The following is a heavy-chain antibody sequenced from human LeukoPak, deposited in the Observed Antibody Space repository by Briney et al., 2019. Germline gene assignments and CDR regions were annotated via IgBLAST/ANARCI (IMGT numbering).Heavy chain of an antibody. CDR1: GGSISSYY. Sequence: SETLSLTCTVSGGSISSYYWSWIRQPAGKGLEWIGRIYTSGSTNYNPSLKSRVTMSVDTSKNQFSLKLSSVTAADTAVYYCERVVVGIPETTYYFAYWGQGPLVTVSS. V-gene: IGHV4-4*07. J-gene: IGHJ4*02. D-gene: IGHD1-20*01. CDR2: IYTSGST. CDR3: ERVVVGIPETTYYFAY.